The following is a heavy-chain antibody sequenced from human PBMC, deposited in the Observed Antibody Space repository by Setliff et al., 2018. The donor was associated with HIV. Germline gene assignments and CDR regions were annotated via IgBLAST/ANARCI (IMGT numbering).Heavy chain of an antibody. Sequence: GESLKISCKASGYSFTTYWLAWVRQMPGKGLEWMGIIYPHDSDVRYNPSFQGQVTISADKSITTAYLQWSSLKASDTAMYYCASPTDIVLKGAFDIWGQGTMVTVSS. V-gene: IGHV5-51*01. D-gene: IGHD2-8*01. CDR2: IYPHDSDV. J-gene: IGHJ3*02. CDR3: ASPTDIVLKGAFDI. CDR1: GYSFTTYW.